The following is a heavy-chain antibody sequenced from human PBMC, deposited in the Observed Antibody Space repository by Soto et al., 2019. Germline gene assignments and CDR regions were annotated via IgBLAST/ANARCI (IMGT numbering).Heavy chain of an antibody. V-gene: IGHV4-39*01. Sequence: SETLSLTCTVSGGSISSSSYYWGWIRQPPGKGLEWIGSIYYSGSTYYNPSLKSRVTISVDTSKNQFSLKLSSVTAADTAVYYCARAPELISRPFDYWGQGTLVTVSS. CDR3: ARAPELISRPFDY. J-gene: IGHJ4*02. CDR2: IYYSGST. CDR1: GGSISSSSYY. D-gene: IGHD3-3*02.